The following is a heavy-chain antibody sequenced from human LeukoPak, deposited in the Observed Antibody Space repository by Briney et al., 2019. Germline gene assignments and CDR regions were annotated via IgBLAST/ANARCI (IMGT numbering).Heavy chain of an antibody. J-gene: IGHJ3*01. CDR2: ISGIGGST. CDR3: TITYGDYVLGGAFDV. CDR1: GFTFSSYA. V-gene: IGHV3-23*01. Sequence: PGGSLRLSCSASGFTFSSYAMNWVRQAPGKGLEWVSAISGIGGSTYYADSVKGRFTISRDNSKNTLYLQMNRLRAEDTAVYYCTITYGDYVLGGAFDVWGQGTVVTVSS. D-gene: IGHD4-17*01.